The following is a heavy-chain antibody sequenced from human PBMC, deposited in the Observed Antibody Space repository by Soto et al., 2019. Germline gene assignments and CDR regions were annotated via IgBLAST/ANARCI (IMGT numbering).Heavy chain of an antibody. Sequence: GASVKVSCKASGYTFTSYGISWVRQAPGQGLEWMGWINAYNGNTKYAQKLQGRVTITTDTSTSTAYMELRSLRSDDTAVYYCARDAAVGLFDYWGQGTLVTVSS. V-gene: IGHV1-18*01. J-gene: IGHJ4*02. D-gene: IGHD1-26*01. CDR2: INAYNGNT. CDR1: GYTFTSYG. CDR3: ARDAAVGLFDY.